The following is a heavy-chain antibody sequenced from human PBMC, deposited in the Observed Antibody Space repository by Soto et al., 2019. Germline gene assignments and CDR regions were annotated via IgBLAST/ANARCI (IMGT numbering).Heavy chain of an antibody. D-gene: IGHD6-25*01. J-gene: IGHJ6*02. Sequence: PGGSLRLSCAASGFTFSSYAMHWVRQAPGKGLEWVAVISYDGSNKYYADSVKGRFTISRDNSKNTLYLQMNSLRAEDTTVYYCARELGQRSAPIWYYYYGMDVWGQGTTVTVS. CDR1: GFTFSSYA. CDR2: ISYDGSNK. CDR3: ARELGQRSAPIWYYYYGMDV. V-gene: IGHV3-30-3*01.